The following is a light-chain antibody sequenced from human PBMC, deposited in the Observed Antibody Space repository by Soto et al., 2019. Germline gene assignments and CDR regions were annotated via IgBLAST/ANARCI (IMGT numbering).Light chain of an antibody. CDR1: SSDVGGYNY. J-gene: IGLJ1*01. CDR2: DVS. V-gene: IGLV2-14*01. Sequence: QSVLTQPASVSGSPGQSITISCTGTSSDVGGYNYVPWYQQHPGKAPKLMIYDVSNRPSGVSSRFSASKSGNTASLTISGLQAEDEADYYCCSFTSTSTPYVFGTGTKVTVL. CDR3: CSFTSTSTPYV.